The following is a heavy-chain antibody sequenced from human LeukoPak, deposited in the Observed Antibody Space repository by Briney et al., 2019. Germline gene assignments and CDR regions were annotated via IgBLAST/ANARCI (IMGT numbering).Heavy chain of an antibody. CDR3: ARDPGPSYCSSTSCYAPAGWFDP. Sequence: PGESLRLSCAASGFTFSSHWMHWVRQAPGKGLVWVSRINSDGSSTSYADSVKGRFTISRDNAKKTLYLQMYSLRAEDTAVYYCARDPGPSYCSSTSCYAPAGWFDPWGQGTLVTVSS. CDR1: GFTFSSHW. CDR2: INSDGSST. V-gene: IGHV3-74*01. J-gene: IGHJ5*02. D-gene: IGHD2-2*01.